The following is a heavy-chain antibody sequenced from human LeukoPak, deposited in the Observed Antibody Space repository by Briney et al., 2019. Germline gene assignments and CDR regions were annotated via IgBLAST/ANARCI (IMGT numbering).Heavy chain of an antibody. CDR3: ASVSMGGELKE. Sequence: SSETLSLTCTVSGYSISSGYYWGWIRQPPGKGLEWIGSIYHSGSTYYNPSLKSRVTISVDTSKNQFSLKLSSVTAADTAVYYCASVSMGGELKEWGQGTLVTVSS. CDR1: GYSISSGYY. CDR2: IYHSGST. J-gene: IGHJ4*02. V-gene: IGHV4-38-2*02. D-gene: IGHD1-26*01.